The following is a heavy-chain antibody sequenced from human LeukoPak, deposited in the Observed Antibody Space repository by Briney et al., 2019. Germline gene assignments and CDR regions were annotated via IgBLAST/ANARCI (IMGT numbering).Heavy chain of an antibody. V-gene: IGHV3-23*01. CDR3: AKGGWLDL. J-gene: IGHJ5*02. CDR1: GFTFSSYV. CDR2: ISVSGGST. Sequence: GGSLRLSCAASGFTFSSYVMSWVRQSPGKGLEWVSAISVSGGSTDYADSVKGRFTVSRDDSGNTLYLQMNSLRAEDTAIYYCAKGGWLDLWGQGTLVTVSS.